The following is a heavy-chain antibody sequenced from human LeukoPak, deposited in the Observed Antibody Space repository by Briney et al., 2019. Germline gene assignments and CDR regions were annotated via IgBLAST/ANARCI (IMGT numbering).Heavy chain of an antibody. J-gene: IGHJ6*03. D-gene: IGHD3-22*01. CDR3: ASAFSSGYYYYYYYMDV. V-gene: IGHV1-69*05. CDR1: GGTFSSYA. CDR2: IIPIFGTA. Sequence: ASVKVSCKASGGTFSSYAISWVRQAPGQGLEWMGGIIPIFGTANYAQKFQGRVTITTDESTSTAYMELSSLRSEDTAVYYCASAFSSGYYYYYYYMDVWGKGTMVTVSS.